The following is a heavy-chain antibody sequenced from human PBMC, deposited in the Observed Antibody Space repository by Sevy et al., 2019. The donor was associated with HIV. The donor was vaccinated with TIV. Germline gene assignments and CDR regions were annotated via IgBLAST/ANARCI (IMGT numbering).Heavy chain of an antibody. D-gene: IGHD6-13*01. V-gene: IGHV6-1*01. CDR2: TYYRSNWFN. J-gene: IGHJ4*02. CDR1: GDSVSSNSAT. Sequence: SQTLSLTCAISGDSVSSNSATWSWIRQSPSRGLEWLGRTYYRSNWFNDYAVSVKSRITINPDTSKNQFALHLNSVTPEDTAGYYCVRIEYSSTWYFDYWGQGTLVTVSS. CDR3: VRIEYSSTWYFDY.